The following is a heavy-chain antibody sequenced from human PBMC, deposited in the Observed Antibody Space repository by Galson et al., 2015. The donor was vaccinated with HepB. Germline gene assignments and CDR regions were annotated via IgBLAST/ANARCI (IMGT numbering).Heavy chain of an antibody. D-gene: IGHD2-15*01. V-gene: IGHV1-69*02. CDR1: GGTFSSYT. J-gene: IGHJ5*02. Sequence: VKVSCKASGGTFSSYTISWVRQAPGQGLEWMGRIIPILGIANYAQKFQGRVTITADKSTSTAYMELSSLRSEDTAVYYCARDVVVVAATTGNWFDPWGQGTLVTVSS. CDR2: IIPILGIA. CDR3: ARDVVVVAATTGNWFDP.